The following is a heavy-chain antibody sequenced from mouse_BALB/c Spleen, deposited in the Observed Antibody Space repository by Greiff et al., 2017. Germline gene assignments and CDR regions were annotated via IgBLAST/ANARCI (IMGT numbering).Heavy chain of an antibody. D-gene: IGHD1-1*01. CDR3: ARGTTVVAPFDY. J-gene: IGHJ2*01. Sequence: VQLQQSGPELVKPGASMKISCKASGYSFTGYTMNWVKQSHGKNLELIGLINPYNGGTSYNQKFKGKATLTVDKSSSTAYMELLSLTSEDSAVYYCARGTTVVAPFDYWGQGTTLTVSS. V-gene: IGHV1-18*01. CDR1: GYSFTGYT. CDR2: INPYNGGT.